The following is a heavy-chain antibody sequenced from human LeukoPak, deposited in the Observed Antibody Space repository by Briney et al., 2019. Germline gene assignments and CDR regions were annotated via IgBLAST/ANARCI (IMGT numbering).Heavy chain of an antibody. Sequence: GASVKVSCKASGYTFTGYYMHWVRQAPGQELEWMGWINPNSGGTNYAQKFQGRVTMTRDTSISTAYMELSRLRSDDTAVYYCARVSSGSSWTTYWFDPWGQGTLVTVSS. J-gene: IGHJ5*02. CDR3: ARVSSGSSWTTYWFDP. V-gene: IGHV1-2*02. D-gene: IGHD6-13*01. CDR1: GYTFTGYY. CDR2: INPNSGGT.